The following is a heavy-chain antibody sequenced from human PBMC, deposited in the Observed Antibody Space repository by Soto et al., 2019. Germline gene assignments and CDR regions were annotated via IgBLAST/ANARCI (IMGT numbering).Heavy chain of an antibody. CDR3: ARAYCSGGSCYSLYFDY. D-gene: IGHD2-15*01. V-gene: IGHV4-59*01. CDR2: IYYSGST. J-gene: IGHJ4*02. Sequence: SETLSLTCTVSGGSISSYYWSWIRQPPGKGLEWIGYIYYSGSTNYNPSLKSRVTISVDTSKNQFSLKLSSVTAADTAVYYCARAYCSGGSCYSLYFDYWGQGTLVTVS. CDR1: GGSISSYY.